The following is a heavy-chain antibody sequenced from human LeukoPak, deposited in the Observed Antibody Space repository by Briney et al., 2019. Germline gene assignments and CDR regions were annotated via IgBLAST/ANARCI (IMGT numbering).Heavy chain of an antibody. CDR3: AREGGEAYYYDSSGYYYYDY. V-gene: IGHV1-69*04. CDR1: GGTFSSYA. CDR2: IIPIFGIA. J-gene: IGHJ4*02. Sequence: ASVTVSCKASGGTFSSYAISWVRQAPEQGLEWMGRIIPIFGIANYAQKFLGRVMITADKSTSTAYMELSSLRSEDTAVYYCAREGGEAYYYDSSGYYYYDYWGQGTLVTVSS. D-gene: IGHD3-22*01.